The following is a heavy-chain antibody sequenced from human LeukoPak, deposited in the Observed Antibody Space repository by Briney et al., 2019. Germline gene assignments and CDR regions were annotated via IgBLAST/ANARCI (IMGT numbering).Heavy chain of an antibody. V-gene: IGHV3-66*01. D-gene: IGHD6-19*01. J-gene: IGHJ4*02. CDR3: ARAQTFSGWPYYFDY. Sequence: PGGSLRLSCAASGFTFSNYNMNWARQAPGKGLEWVSVIYSGGSTYYADSVKGRFTISRDNSKNTLYLQMNSLRAEDTAVYYCARAQTFSGWPYYFDYWGQGTLVTVSS. CDR1: GFTFSNYN. CDR2: IYSGGST.